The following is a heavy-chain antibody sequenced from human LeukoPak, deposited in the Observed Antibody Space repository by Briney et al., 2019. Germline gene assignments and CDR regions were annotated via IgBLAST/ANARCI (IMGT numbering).Heavy chain of an antibody. Sequence: PGGSLRLSCAASGFTVSSNYMSWVRQAPGKGLEWVSAISGSGGSTYYADSVKGRFTISRDNSKNTLYLQMNSLRAEDTAVYYCAKDRYSSGWYDSDYWGQGTLVTVSS. CDR1: GFTVSSNY. V-gene: IGHV3-23*01. J-gene: IGHJ4*02. D-gene: IGHD6-19*01. CDR3: AKDRYSSGWYDSDY. CDR2: ISGSGGST.